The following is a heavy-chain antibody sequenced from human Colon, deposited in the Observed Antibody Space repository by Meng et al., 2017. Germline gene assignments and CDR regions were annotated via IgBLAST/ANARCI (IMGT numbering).Heavy chain of an antibody. D-gene: IGHD2-21*01. Sequence: VQVVQSGAEVTEPGPSLKLSCQTSGYSFTGYFMHCVRQAPGQGLDWMGRINPKTGDANYAQTFQDRVTLTWDTSMTTVYMELSGLRSDDTAVYYCVRLPVVPPLPPFSSSGQGTLVTVSS. CDR3: VRLPVVPPLPPFSS. J-gene: IGHJ5*02. CDR1: GYSFTGYF. CDR2: INPKTGDA. V-gene: IGHV1-2*06.